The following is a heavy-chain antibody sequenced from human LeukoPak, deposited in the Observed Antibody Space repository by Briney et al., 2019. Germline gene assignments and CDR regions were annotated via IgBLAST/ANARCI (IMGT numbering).Heavy chain of an antibody. D-gene: IGHD3-10*01. J-gene: IGHJ4*02. CDR3: ARSGNGSGSSYYFDY. CDR1: GVSFSGYY. Sequence: SETLSLTCAVYGVSFSGYYWSWIRQPPGKGLEWIGEINHSGSTNYNPSLKSRVTISVDTSKNQFSLKLSSVTAADAAVYYCARSGNGSGSSYYFDYWGQGTLVTVSS. CDR2: INHSGST. V-gene: IGHV4-34*01.